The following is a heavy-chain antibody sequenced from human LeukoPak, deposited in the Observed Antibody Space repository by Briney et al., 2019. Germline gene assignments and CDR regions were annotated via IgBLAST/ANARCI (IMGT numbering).Heavy chain of an antibody. CDR1: GYTFINYF. J-gene: IGHJ4*02. CDR3: ARGGTISGIGY. CDR2: INPDSGDT. Sequence: GASVKVSCKASGYTFINYFLYWVRQAPGQGPEWMGRINPDSGDTIYAQKFQGRVTMTRDTSITTAYMEVRRLTSDDTAVYHCARGGTISGIGYWGQGTLVTVSS. D-gene: IGHD1-1*01. V-gene: IGHV1-2*06.